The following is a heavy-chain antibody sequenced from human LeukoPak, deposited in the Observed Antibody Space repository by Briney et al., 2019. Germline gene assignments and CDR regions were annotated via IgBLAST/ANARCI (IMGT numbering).Heavy chain of an antibody. CDR1: GFTFSSYA. V-gene: IGHV3-23*01. J-gene: IGHJ3*02. Sequence: PGGSLRLSCAASGFTFSSYAMSWVRQAPGKGLEWVSAISGSGGSTYYADSVKGRFTISRDNSKNTLYLQMNSLRAEGTAVYYCARDSPQDYYDTPYDAFDIWGQGTMVTVSS. D-gene: IGHD3-22*01. CDR2: ISGSGGST. CDR3: ARDSPQDYYDTPYDAFDI.